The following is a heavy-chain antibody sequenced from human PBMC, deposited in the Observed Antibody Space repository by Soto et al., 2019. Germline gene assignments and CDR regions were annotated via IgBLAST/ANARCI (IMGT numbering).Heavy chain of an antibody. CDR2: ITSSGSTI. CDR3: AGSGRPYCSGGSCHTLNFDY. J-gene: IGHJ4*02. V-gene: IGHV3-11*01. D-gene: IGHD2-15*01. CDR1: GFTFSDYY. Sequence: QVQLVESGGGLVKPGGSLRLSCAASGFTFSDYYMSWIRQAPGKGLEWVSYITSSGSTIYYADSVKGRFTISRDNAKNSLYLQMNSLRAEDTAVYYCAGSGRPYCSGGSCHTLNFDYWGQGTLVTVSS.